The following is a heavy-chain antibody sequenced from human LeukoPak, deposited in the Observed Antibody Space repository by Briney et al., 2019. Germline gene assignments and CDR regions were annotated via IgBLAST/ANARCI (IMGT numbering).Heavy chain of an antibody. CDR1: GFTFSSYS. J-gene: IGHJ4*02. Sequence: GGSLRLSCAASGFTFSSYSMNWVRQAPGKGLEWVSSIRFTGSYIYYADSVKGRFTISRDNAKNSLYLQMNSLRAEDTAVYYCARWRRYFDWLLDDYWGQGTLVTVSS. CDR3: ARWRRYFDWLLDDY. CDR2: IRFTGSYI. V-gene: IGHV3-21*01. D-gene: IGHD3-9*01.